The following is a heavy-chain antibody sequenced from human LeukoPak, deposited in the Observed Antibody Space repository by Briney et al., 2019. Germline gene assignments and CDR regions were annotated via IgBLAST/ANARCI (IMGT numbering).Heavy chain of an antibody. CDR1: GGSISSSIYY. CDR3: ARHAAYYGSGSYLRSGSVLN. Sequence: SETLSLTCTVSGGSISSSIYYWGWIRQPPGKGLEWIGSIYYSGSTYYNPSLKSQVTISVDTSKNQFSLKLGSVTAADTAVYYCARHAAYYGSGSYLRSGSVLNWGQGTLVTVSS. J-gene: IGHJ4*02. V-gene: IGHV4-39*01. D-gene: IGHD3-10*01. CDR2: IYYSGST.